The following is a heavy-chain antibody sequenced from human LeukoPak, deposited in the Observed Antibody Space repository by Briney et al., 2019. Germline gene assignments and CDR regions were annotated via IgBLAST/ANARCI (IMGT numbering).Heavy chain of an antibody. CDR1: RFTFSSYA. CDR3: VKDDGWVQYAN. J-gene: IGHJ4*02. V-gene: IGHV3-23*01. CDR2: ISGSGGST. D-gene: IGHD5-24*01. Sequence: GGSLRLSCAASRFTFSSYAMSWVRQAPGKGLEWVSAISGSGGSTYYADSVKGRFTISRDNSKKTLYLQMNSLSAEDAAVYYCVKDDGWVQYANWGQGTLVTVSS.